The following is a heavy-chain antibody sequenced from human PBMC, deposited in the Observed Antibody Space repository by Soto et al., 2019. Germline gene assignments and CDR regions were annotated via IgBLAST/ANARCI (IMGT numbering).Heavy chain of an antibody. CDR1: GGSISSGGYY. V-gene: IGHV4-31*03. CDR2: IYYSGST. D-gene: IGHD2-15*01. Sequence: QVQLQESGPGLVKPSQTLSLTCTVSGGSISSGGYYWSWIRQHPGKGLEWMGYIYYSGSTYYNPCLKRRVTISVDTSKNLISLKLSSVTAGDTAVYYCARDARSVVAATRKYYSYYMDVWCKVTTVTVSS. CDR3: ARDARSVVAATRKYYSYYMDV. J-gene: IGHJ6*03.